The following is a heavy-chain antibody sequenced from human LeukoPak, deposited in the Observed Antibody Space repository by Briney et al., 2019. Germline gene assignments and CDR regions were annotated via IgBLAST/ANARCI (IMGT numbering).Heavy chain of an antibody. J-gene: IGHJ3*02. Sequence: ASVKVSCKASGYTFTSYGISWVRQAPGQGLEWMEWISAYNGNTNYAQKLQGRVTMTTDTSTSTAYMELRSLRSDDTAVYYCARDERQWLVPDAFDIWGQGTMVTVSS. CDR2: ISAYNGNT. V-gene: IGHV1-18*04. CDR1: GYTFTSYG. CDR3: ARDERQWLVPDAFDI. D-gene: IGHD6-19*01.